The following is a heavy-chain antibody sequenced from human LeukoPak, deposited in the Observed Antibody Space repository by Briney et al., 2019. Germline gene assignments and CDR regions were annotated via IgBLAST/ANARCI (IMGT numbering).Heavy chain of an antibody. CDR3: ARGDYHWNYGFVY. V-gene: IGHV3-30*03. CDR1: GFTFSSYG. J-gene: IGHJ4*02. CDR2: ISYDGSNK. Sequence: GGSLRLSRAASGFTFSSYGMHWVRQAPGKGLEWVAVISYDGSNKYCADSVKGRFTISRDNSKNTLYLQMNSLRAEDTAIYYCARGDYHWNYGFVYWGQGTLVTVSS. D-gene: IGHD1-7*01.